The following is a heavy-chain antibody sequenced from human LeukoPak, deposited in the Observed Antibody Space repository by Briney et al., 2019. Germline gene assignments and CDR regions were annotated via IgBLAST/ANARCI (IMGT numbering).Heavy chain of an antibody. CDR1: GGSISSYY. Sequence: SETLSLTCTVSGGSISSYYWSWVRQPPGKGLEWVGYIYYSGSTNYNPSLKSRVTISVDTSKNQFYLKLSSVTAADTAVYYCARRWLQLGDYFDYWGQGTLVTVSS. D-gene: IGHD5-24*01. V-gene: IGHV4-59*01. J-gene: IGHJ4*02. CDR3: ARRWLQLGDYFDY. CDR2: IYYSGST.